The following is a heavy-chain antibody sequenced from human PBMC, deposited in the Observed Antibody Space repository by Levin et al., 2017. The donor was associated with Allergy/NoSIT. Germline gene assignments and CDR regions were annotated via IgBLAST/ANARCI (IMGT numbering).Heavy chain of an antibody. CDR2: INPSGGST. CDR1: GYTFTSYY. D-gene: IGHD4-17*01. Sequence: ASVKVSCKASGYTFTSYYMHWVRQAPGQGLEWMGIINPSGGSTSYAQKFQGRVTMTRDTSTSTVYMELSSLRSEDTAVYYCARGDSGKRLRNYEGEYYFDYWGQGTLVTVSS. J-gene: IGHJ4*02. CDR3: ARGDSGKRLRNYEGEYYFDY. V-gene: IGHV1-46*01.